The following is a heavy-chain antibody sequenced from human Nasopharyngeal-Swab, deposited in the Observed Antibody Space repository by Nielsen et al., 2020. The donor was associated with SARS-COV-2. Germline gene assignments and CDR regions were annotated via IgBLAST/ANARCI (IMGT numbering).Heavy chain of an antibody. CDR3: ARDLGRDFGVATPFDF. D-gene: IGHD3-3*01. Sequence: GESLKISCAASGFTFSNFWMSWVRQAPGKGLEWVANIQQDGSEKFYVASVQGRFTISRDNAKNSLYLQINNLRAEDTAVYYCARDLGRDFGVATPFDFWGQGTLVTVSS. CDR2: IQQDGSEK. V-gene: IGHV3-7*01. J-gene: IGHJ4*02. CDR1: GFTFSNFW.